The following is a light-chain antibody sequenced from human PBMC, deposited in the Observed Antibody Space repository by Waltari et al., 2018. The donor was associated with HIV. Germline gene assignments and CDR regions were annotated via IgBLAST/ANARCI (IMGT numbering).Light chain of an antibody. V-gene: IGKV3-11*01. CDR2: AAS. CDR3: HQRSIWPLT. J-gene: IGKJ4*01. CDR1: QSVSSY. Sequence: EIVLTQSPATLSLSPGERATLSCRASQSVSSYLAWYQQKPGQAPRLLIHAASNRATGIPARFSGSGSGTDFTLTISSLEPEDFAVYYCHQRSIWPLTFGGGTKVEIK.